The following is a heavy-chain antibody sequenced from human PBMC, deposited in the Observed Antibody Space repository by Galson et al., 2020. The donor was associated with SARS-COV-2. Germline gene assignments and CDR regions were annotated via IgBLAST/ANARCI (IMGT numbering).Heavy chain of an antibody. CDR2: INHSGST. J-gene: IGHJ4*02. CDR1: GTSISSGSYS. CDR3: TRVGDGYNSGFDY. D-gene: IGHD5-12*01. Sequence: SETLSLTCAVSGTSISSGSYSWNWIRQPPGKGLEWIGEINHSGSTNYNPSLKSRATISVDTSKNQFSLKLNSVTAADTAVYYCTRVGDGYNSGFDYWGQGILVTVSS. V-gene: IGHV4-34*01.